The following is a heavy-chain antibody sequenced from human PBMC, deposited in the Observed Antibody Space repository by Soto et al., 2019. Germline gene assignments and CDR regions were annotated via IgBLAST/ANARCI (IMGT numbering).Heavy chain of an antibody. D-gene: IGHD2-2*02. CDR1: GYTFTGYY. V-gene: IGHV1-2*04. CDR2: INPNSGGT. J-gene: IGHJ6*02. Sequence: ASVKVSCKASGYTFTGYYMHWVRQAPGQGLEWMGWINPNSGGTNYAQKFQGWVTMTRDTSISTAYMELSRLRSDDTAVYYCAREPHKAVVPAAIGGLGMDGWGQGTTVTVSS. CDR3: AREPHKAVVPAAIGGLGMDG.